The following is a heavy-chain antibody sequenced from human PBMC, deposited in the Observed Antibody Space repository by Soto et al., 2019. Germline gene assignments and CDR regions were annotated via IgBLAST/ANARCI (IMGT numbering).Heavy chain of an antibody. J-gene: IGHJ6*02. CDR3: ARSDIVVVQGIYYYGMDV. V-gene: IGHV5-10-1*01. Sequence: GESLKISFKGSGYSFTSYWISWVHQMPGKGLEWMGRIDPSDSYTNYSPSFQGHVTISADKSISTAYLQWSSLKASDTAMYYCARSDIVVVQGIYYYGMDVWGQGTTVTVSS. CDR1: GYSFTSYW. D-gene: IGHD2-2*01. CDR2: IDPSDSYT.